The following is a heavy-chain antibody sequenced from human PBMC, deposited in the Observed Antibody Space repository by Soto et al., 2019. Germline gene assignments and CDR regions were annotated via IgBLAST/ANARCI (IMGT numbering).Heavy chain of an antibody. CDR3: ARRYGWMYFDY. Sequence: SETLSLTCTVSGDSISSSNYFWGWIRQPPGKGLEWIGTIFYSGSTYYNPSLKSRVTISVDTSKNQFSLRLISVTAADTALYYCARRYGWMYFDYWGQGSLVTVSS. J-gene: IGHJ4*02. CDR1: GDSISSSNYF. V-gene: IGHV4-39*01. D-gene: IGHD6-19*01. CDR2: IFYSGST.